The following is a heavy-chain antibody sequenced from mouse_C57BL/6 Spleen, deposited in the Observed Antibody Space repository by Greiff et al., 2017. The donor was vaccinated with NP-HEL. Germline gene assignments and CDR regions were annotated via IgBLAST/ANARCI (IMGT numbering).Heavy chain of an antibody. CDR2: IYPGSGNT. D-gene: IGHD2-5*01. J-gene: IGHJ4*01. V-gene: IGHV1-76*01. CDR3: ARWGSNYRYAMDY. Sequence: QVHVKQSGAELVRPGASVKLSCKASGYTFTDYYINWVKQRPGQGLEWIARIYPGSGNTYYNEKFKGKATLTAEKSSSTAYMQLSSLTSEDSAVYFCARWGSNYRYAMDYWGQGTSVTVSS. CDR1: GYTFTDYY.